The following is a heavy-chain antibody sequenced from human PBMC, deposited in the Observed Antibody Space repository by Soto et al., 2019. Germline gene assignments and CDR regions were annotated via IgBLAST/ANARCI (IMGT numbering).Heavy chain of an antibody. V-gene: IGHV4-4*02. J-gene: IGHJ4*02. D-gene: IGHD1-1*01. CDR1: GGAISTSNW. CDR2: VYHSGRT. CDR3: ARTSTSGTRVDY. Sequence: QVQLQESGPGLVKPSGTLSLTGAVSGGAISTSNWWSWVRQPPGKGLEWIGEVYHSGRTNYNPSFKSRVAMSVDKSKNQFSLKWNSVTAAYTALYSCARTSTSGTRVDYWGQGSLGTVSS.